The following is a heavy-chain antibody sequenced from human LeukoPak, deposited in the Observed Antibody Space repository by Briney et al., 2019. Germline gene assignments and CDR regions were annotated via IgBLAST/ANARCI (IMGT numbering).Heavy chain of an antibody. J-gene: IGHJ1*01. Sequence: PSETLSLTCTVSGGYITSSSYYWGWIRQPPGKGLEWIGDIYYTGRTYYNSSLKSRLTVSIDTSNNQFSLNLASLTAADTAVYYCARRRYYDSTGYLDWGQGTLITVSS. CDR3: ARRRYYDSTGYLD. V-gene: IGHV4-39*01. D-gene: IGHD3-22*01. CDR2: IYYTGRT. CDR1: GGYITSSSYY.